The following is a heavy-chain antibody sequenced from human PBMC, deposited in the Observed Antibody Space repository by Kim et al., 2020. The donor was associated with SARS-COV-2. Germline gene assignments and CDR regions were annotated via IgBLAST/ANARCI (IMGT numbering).Heavy chain of an antibody. CDR2: IRSKANSSAT. D-gene: IGHD5-12*01. CDR3: TSASRDGYNVDY. J-gene: IGHJ4*02. Sequence: GGSLRLSCAASGFTFSGSAMHWVRQASGKGLEWVGRIRSKANSSATAYAASVKVRFTIARDDSKNTAYLQMNSLKTEDTAVYYCTSASRDGYNVDYWGQGTLVTVSS. V-gene: IGHV3-73*01. CDR1: GFTFSGSA.